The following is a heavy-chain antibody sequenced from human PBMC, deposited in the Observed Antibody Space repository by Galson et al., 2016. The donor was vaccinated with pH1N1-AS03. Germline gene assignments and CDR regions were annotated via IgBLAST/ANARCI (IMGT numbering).Heavy chain of an antibody. D-gene: IGHD6-19*01. Sequence: SLRLSCAASGFTFDDYTMHWVRQVPGKGLEWLSSVTWNSDKMVYADSVKVRFTTSRDNARNTLDLQMNSLKTEDAAFYYCAAAQGAWLVGRMLYWGQATLVTVSS. V-gene: IGHV3-9*01. CDR2: VTWNSDKM. J-gene: IGHJ4*02. CDR3: AAAQGAWLVGRMLY. CDR1: GFTFDDYT.